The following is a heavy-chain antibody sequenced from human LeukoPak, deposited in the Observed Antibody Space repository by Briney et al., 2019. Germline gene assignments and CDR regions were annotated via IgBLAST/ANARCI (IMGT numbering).Heavy chain of an antibody. J-gene: IGHJ6*04. CDR3: ARGPSGYDLPSSYYYGMDV. D-gene: IGHD5-12*01. CDR2: ISSRGSTI. Sequence: PGGSLRLSCAASGFTFSSYEMNWVRQAPGKGLEWVSYISSRGSTIYYADSVKGRFAISRDNAKNSLYLQMNSLRAEDTAVYYCARGPSGYDLPSSYYYGMDVWGKGTTVTVSS. V-gene: IGHV3-48*03. CDR1: GFTFSSYE.